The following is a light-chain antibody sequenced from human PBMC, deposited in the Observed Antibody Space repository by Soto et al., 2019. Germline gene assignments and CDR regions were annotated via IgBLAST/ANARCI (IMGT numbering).Light chain of an antibody. J-gene: IGLJ1*01. V-gene: IGLV2-8*01. CDR2: EVS. CDR1: SSDVGHYDY. Sequence: QSALTQPPSASGSPGQSVTISCTGTSSDVGHYDYVSWYQQHPGKAPKLMIYEVSKRPSGVPDRFSGSKSGNTASLSVSGLQAEDEADYYCSSYAGTDTYVCGTGTKVTVL. CDR3: SSYAGTDTYV.